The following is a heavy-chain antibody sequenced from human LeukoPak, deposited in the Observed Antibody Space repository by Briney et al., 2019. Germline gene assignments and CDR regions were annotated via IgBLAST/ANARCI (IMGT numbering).Heavy chain of an antibody. CDR1: GGSFSGYY. V-gene: IGHV4-34*01. Sequence: RPSETLSLTCAVYGGSFSGYYWSWIRQPPGKGLEWIGEINHSGSTNYNPSLKSRVTISVDTSKNQFSLKLSSVTAADTAVYYCARGIAAAGYYYYYYMDVWGKGTTVTISS. CDR2: INHSGST. D-gene: IGHD6-13*01. CDR3: ARGIAAAGYYYYYYMDV. J-gene: IGHJ6*03.